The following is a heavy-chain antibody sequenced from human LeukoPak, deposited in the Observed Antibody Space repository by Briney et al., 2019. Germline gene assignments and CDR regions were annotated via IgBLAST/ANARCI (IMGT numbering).Heavy chain of an antibody. CDR2: ISSSSSYI. V-gene: IGHV3-21*01. Sequence: GGSLRLSCAASGFTFSSYSMNWVRQAPGKGLERVSSISSSSSYIYYADSVKGRFTISRDNAKNSLYLQMNSLRAEDTAVYYCARVVGPQTYYDILTGYLYFDYWGQGTLVTVSS. CDR1: GFTFSSYS. D-gene: IGHD3-9*01. CDR3: ARVVGPQTYYDILTGYLYFDY. J-gene: IGHJ4*02.